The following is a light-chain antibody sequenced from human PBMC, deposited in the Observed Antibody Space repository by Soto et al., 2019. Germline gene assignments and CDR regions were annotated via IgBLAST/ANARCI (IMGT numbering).Light chain of an antibody. CDR3: QQRSNWPAT. V-gene: IGKV3D-20*02. CDR2: GTS. J-gene: IGKJ3*01. CDR1: QSVGRDY. Sequence: EIVLTQSPGTLSLSPGERATLSCRASQSVGRDYLAWYQQKPGQAPRLLIHGTSYRATGIPDRFRGSGSGTDFTLTISSLEPEDFAVYYCQQRSNWPATFGPGTKVDIK.